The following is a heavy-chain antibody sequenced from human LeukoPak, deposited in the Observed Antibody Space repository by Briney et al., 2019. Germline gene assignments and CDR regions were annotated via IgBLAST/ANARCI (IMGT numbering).Heavy chain of an antibody. D-gene: IGHD4-23*01. CDR3: ARVVIGVTPYYYYYYMDV. Sequence: GASVKVSCKASGYTFTSYDINWVRQATGQGLEWMGWMNPNSGNTGCAQKFQGRVTITRNTSISTAYMELSSLRSEDTAVYYCARVVIGVTPYYYYYYMDVWGKGTTVTVSS. J-gene: IGHJ6*03. CDR2: MNPNSGNT. CDR1: GYTFTSYD. V-gene: IGHV1-8*03.